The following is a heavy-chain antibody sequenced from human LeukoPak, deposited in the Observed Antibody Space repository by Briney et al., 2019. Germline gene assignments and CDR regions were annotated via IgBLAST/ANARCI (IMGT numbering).Heavy chain of an antibody. CDR3: ARDLCSSTSCYCDY. CDR2: INPNSGGT. J-gene: IGHJ4*02. D-gene: IGHD2-2*01. CDR1: GYTFTGYY. Sequence: ASVKVSCKASGYTFTGYYMHWVRQAPGQGLEWMGWINPNSGGTNYAQKFQGRVTMTRDTSISTAYMELSRLRSDDTAVYYCARDLCSSTSCYCDYWGQGTLVTVSS. V-gene: IGHV1-2*02.